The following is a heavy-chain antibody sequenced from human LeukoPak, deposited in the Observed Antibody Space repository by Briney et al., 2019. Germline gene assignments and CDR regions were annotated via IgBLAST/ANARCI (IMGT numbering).Heavy chain of an antibody. D-gene: IGHD4-17*01. CDR3: AKPNYGDSFGFFDL. V-gene: IGHV3-30*18. CDR1: GFSFRAYG. J-gene: IGHJ2*01. Sequence: GGSLRLSCAASGFSFRAYGMHWVRQAPGKGLEWVAVISDDGSNEYYSDSVKGRFTISRDNSRNSLYLQMNSLRAEDTAVYYCAKPNYGDSFGFFDLWGRGTRVTVSS. CDR2: ISDDGSNE.